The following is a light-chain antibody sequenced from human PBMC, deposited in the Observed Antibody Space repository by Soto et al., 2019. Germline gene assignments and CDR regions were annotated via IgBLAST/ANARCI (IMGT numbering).Light chain of an antibody. CDR1: QSISSW. CDR3: QQYNSYSPSWA. Sequence: DIQMTQSPSSLSASVGDRVTITCGASQSISSWLAWYQQKPGKAPKLLIYDASSLESGVPSRFSGSGSGTEFTLTISSLQPDDFATYYCQQYNSYSPSWAFGQGTKVDIK. CDR2: DAS. V-gene: IGKV1-5*01. J-gene: IGKJ1*01.